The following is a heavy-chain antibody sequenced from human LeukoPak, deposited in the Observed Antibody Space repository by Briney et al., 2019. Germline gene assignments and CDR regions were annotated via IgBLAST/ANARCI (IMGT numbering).Heavy chain of an antibody. Sequence: PGGSLRLSCAASGFIFSSYGMHWVRQAPGRGLEWVAVIWYDESNEYYADSVKGRFTISRDNSKNTLYLQMNSLRAEDTAVYYCAKGNCGGDCYTYYYFYMDVWGKGTTVTVSS. CDR3: AKGNCGGDCYTYYYFYMDV. CDR2: IWYDESNE. J-gene: IGHJ6*03. D-gene: IGHD2-21*02. V-gene: IGHV3-33*06. CDR1: GFIFSSYG.